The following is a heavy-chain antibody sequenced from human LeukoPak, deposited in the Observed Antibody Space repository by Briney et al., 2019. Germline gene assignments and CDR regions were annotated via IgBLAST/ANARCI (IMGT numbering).Heavy chain of an antibody. CDR2: ISKDGNSQ. Sequence: GSLKLSCAASRFTFSSYALDWVRQAPGKGLEWVAVISKDGNSQNYADSVKGRFTISRDNSKNTLYLQMNSLRPEDTAVYYCAGESFDIWGQGTTVTVSS. J-gene: IGHJ3*02. V-gene: IGHV3-30*04. CDR1: RFTFSSYA. CDR3: AGESFDI.